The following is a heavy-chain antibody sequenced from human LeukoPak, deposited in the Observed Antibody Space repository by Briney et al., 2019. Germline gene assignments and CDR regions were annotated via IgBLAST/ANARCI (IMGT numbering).Heavy chain of an antibody. D-gene: IGHD2-21*01. J-gene: IGHJ4*02. CDR3: AKRSRGYYDY. V-gene: IGHV3-66*02. Sequence: GGSLRLSCAASGFTVFSDNMSWVRHSPGKGLEWVSVVYSGDDGTNYAESVRGRLTISRDNSKNTVYLQMNSLRVEDTGVYYCAKRSRGYYDYWGQGTLVTVSS. CDR2: VYSGDDGT. CDR1: GFTVFSDN.